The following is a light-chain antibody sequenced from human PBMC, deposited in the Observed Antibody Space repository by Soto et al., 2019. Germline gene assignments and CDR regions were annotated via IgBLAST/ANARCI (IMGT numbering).Light chain of an antibody. CDR1: QTISSW. J-gene: IGKJ1*01. CDR3: QHYNSYGT. V-gene: IGKV1-5*03. Sequence: DIQMTQSPSTLSGSVGGRVTITCRASQTISSWLAWYQQKPGKAPKLLIYKASTLKSGVPSRFSGSGSGTEFTLTISSLQPDDFATYYCQHYNSYGTFGQGTKVDIK. CDR2: KAS.